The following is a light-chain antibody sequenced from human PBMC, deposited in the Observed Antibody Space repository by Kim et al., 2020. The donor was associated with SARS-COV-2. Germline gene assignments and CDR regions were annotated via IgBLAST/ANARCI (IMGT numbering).Light chain of an antibody. V-gene: IGLV2-8*01. CDR2: EVS. CDR3: SSYAGSNNVV. J-gene: IGLJ2*01. CDR1: SRDVGGYNY. Sequence: GQSVTISCTGTSRDVGGYNYVSWYQQHPGKAPKLMINEVSKRPSGVPDRFSGSKSGNTASLTVSGLQAEDEADYYCSSYAGSNNVVFGGGTKLTVL.